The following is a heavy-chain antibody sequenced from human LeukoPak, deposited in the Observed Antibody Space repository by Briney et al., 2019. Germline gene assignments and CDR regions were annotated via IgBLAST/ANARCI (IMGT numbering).Heavy chain of an antibody. CDR3: AKRGVVIRVILVGFHKEAYYFDS. CDR1: GVTLSNYG. Sequence: GSLRLSCAVSGVTLSNYGMSWVRQAPGKGLEWVAGISDSGGTTNYADSVKGRFTISRDNPKNTLYLQMKSLRAEDTAVYFCAKRGVVIRVILVGFHKEAYYFDSWGQGALVTVSS. CDR2: ISDSGGTT. D-gene: IGHD3-22*01. V-gene: IGHV3-23*01. J-gene: IGHJ4*02.